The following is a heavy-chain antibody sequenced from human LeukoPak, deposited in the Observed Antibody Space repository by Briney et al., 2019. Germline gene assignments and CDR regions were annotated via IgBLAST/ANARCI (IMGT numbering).Heavy chain of an antibody. CDR2: IYYSGST. Sequence: SETLSLTCTVSGGSISSYYWSWIRQPPGKGLEWIGYIYYSGSTNYNPSLKSRVTISVDTSKNQFSLKLSSVTAADTAVYYCARDSPYYYGSGSATYYMDVWGKGTTVTISS. V-gene: IGHV4-59*01. D-gene: IGHD3-10*01. CDR3: ARDSPYYYGSGSATYYMDV. J-gene: IGHJ6*03. CDR1: GGSISSYY.